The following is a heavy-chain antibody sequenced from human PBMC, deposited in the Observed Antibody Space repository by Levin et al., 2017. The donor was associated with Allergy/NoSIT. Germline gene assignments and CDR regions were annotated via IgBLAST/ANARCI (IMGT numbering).Heavy chain of an antibody. V-gene: IGHV3-53*01. CDR2: IYSGGST. J-gene: IGHJ3*02. Sequence: PGGSLRLSCAASGFIVSNNYMSWVRQAPGKGLEWVSVIYSGGSTYYADSVKGRFTISRDKSNNTLYLQMNSLRAEDTAVYYCAKDLLGEPEAHDVFDIWGQGTMVTVSS. D-gene: IGHD1-26*01. CDR3: AKDLLGEPEAHDVFDI. CDR1: GFIVSNNY.